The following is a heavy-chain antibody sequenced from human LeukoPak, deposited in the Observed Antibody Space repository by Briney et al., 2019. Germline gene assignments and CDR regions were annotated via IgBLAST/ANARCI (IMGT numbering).Heavy chain of an antibody. CDR3: ARRKYFDY. Sequence: PSETLSLTCAVSGGSISSGGYSWSWIRQPPGKGLEWIGYIYHNGNTYYSPSLKSRVTISVDRSKNQLSLKLSSVTAADTAVYYCARRKYFDYWGQGTLVTVSS. V-gene: IGHV4-30-2*01. CDR1: GGSISSGGYS. J-gene: IGHJ4*02. CDR2: IYHNGNT.